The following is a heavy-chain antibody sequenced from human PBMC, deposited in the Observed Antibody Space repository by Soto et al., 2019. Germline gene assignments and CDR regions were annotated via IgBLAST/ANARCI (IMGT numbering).Heavy chain of an antibody. V-gene: IGHV3-23*01. J-gene: IGHJ4*02. CDR3: AKVAWNYDILTGYYGGDYYFDY. Sequence: GGSLRLSCAASGFTFSSYAMSWVRQAPGKGLEWVSAISGSGGSTYYADSVKGRFTISRDNSKNTLYLQMNSLRAEDTAVYYCAKVAWNYDILTGYYGGDYYFDYWGQGTLVTVSS. CDR1: GFTFSSYA. D-gene: IGHD3-9*01. CDR2: ISGSGGST.